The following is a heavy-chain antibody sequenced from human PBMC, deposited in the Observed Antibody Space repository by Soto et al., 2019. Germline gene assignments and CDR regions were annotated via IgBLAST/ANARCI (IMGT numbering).Heavy chain of an antibody. D-gene: IGHD1-26*01. Sequence: QVQLQESGPGLVKPSETLSLTCTVSGGPVSSGSYYWSWIRQPPGKGLEWIGYIYYSGSTNYNPSLKSRVTISVDTSKNQFSLKLSSVTAADTAVYYCARAGLGDDSDYWGQGTLVTVSS. V-gene: IGHV4-61*01. CDR3: ARAGLGDDSDY. CDR2: IYYSGST. J-gene: IGHJ4*02. CDR1: GGPVSSGSYY.